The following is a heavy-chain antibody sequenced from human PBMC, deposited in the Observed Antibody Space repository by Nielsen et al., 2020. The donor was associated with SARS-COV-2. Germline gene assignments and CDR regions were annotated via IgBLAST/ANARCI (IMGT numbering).Heavy chain of an antibody. V-gene: IGHV3-21*01. CDR2: ISGDSNYI. D-gene: IGHD3-9*01. Sequence: GESLKISCTGSGFTFSDYSMNWVRQAPGKGLEWVASISGDSNYIFYSELVKGRFTISRDDAKNSLYLQMNSLRAEDTAVYFCVRDQSDTTWFSWFFDLWGRGTLVSVSS. CDR3: VRDQSDTTWFSWFFDL. J-gene: IGHJ2*01. CDR1: GFTFSDYS.